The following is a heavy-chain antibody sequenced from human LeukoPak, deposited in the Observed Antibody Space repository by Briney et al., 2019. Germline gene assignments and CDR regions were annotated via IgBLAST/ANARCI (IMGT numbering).Heavy chain of an antibody. V-gene: IGHV3-15*01. CDR1: GFTFSHYA. CDR2: IKSKTEGGTT. CDR3: ATETYTTPDSFDY. Sequence: GGSLRLSCAASGFTFSHYAMSWVRQAPGKGLEWVGRIKSKTEGGTTDYAATVKGRFTISRDDSKNTLYLQMNSLKTEDTAMYYYATETYTTPDSFDYWGQGTLVTVSS. J-gene: IGHJ4*02. D-gene: IGHD1-1*01.